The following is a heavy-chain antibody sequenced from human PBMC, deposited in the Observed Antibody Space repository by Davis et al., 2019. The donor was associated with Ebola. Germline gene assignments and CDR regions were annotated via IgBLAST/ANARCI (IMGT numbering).Heavy chain of an antibody. D-gene: IGHD6-6*01. CDR2: ISYDGSNK. CDR1: GFTFSNAW. CDR3: ARDPSAARGYYGMDV. V-gene: IGHV3-30-3*01. Sequence: GGSLRLSCAASGFTFSNAWMNWVRQAPGKGLEWVAVISYDGSNKYYADSVKGRFTISRDNSKNTLYLQMNSLRAEDTAVYYCARDPSAARGYYGMDVWGQGTTVTVSS. J-gene: IGHJ6*02.